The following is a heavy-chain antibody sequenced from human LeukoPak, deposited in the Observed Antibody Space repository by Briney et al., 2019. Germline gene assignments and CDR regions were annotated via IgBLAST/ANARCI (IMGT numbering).Heavy chain of an antibody. Sequence: GGSLRLSCAASGFTVSSNYMSWVRQAPGKGLEWVSLIYSGGNTYYADSVKGRFTISRDNSKNTLHLQMNSLSAEDTAVYYCARDRVNWNDVGGLFDYWGQGTLVTVSS. D-gene: IGHD1-1*01. V-gene: IGHV3-53*01. CDR2: IYSGGNT. CDR1: GFTVSSNY. CDR3: ARDRVNWNDVGGLFDY. J-gene: IGHJ4*02.